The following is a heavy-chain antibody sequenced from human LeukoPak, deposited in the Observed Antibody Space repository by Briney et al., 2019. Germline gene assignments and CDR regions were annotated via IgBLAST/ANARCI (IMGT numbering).Heavy chain of an antibody. CDR2: IYYSGST. CDR3: ARAGYNEIAYYFDY. Sequence: SETLSLTCTVSGGSTSSYYWSWIRQPPGKGLEWIGYIYYSGSTNYNPSLKSRVTISVDTSKNQFSLKLSSVTAADTAVYYCARAGYNEIAYYFDYWGQGTLVTVSS. J-gene: IGHJ4*02. D-gene: IGHD1-14*01. V-gene: IGHV4-59*01. CDR1: GGSTSSYY.